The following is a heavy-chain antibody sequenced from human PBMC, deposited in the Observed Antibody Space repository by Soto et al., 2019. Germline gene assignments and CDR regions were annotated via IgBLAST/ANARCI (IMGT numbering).Heavy chain of an antibody. Sequence: GASVKVSCKASGYTFTGYYMHWVRQAHGQGLEWMGWISAYNGNTNYAQKLQGRVTMTTDTSTSTAYMELRSLRSDDTAVYYCARVPVLSYGALYYFDYWGQGTLVTVSS. CDR2: ISAYNGNT. V-gene: IGHV1-18*04. J-gene: IGHJ4*02. CDR1: GYTFTGYY. D-gene: IGHD5-18*01. CDR3: ARVPVLSYGALYYFDY.